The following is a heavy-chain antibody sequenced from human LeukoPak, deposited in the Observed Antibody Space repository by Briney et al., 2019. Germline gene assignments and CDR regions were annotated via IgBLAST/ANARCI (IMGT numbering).Heavy chain of an antibody. CDR3: AKGYCTNYVCYFDY. Sequence: GGSLRLTCAASGFTFSFSTYAMRWVRQAPGKGLEWVSSITGSDYSTYYADSVKGRFTISRDNSKNTLYLQMNSRRAEDTAAYYCAKGYCTNYVCYFDYWGQGTLVTVSS. D-gene: IGHD2-8*01. V-gene: IGHV3-23*01. J-gene: IGHJ4*02. CDR1: GFTFSFSTYA. CDR2: ITGSDYST.